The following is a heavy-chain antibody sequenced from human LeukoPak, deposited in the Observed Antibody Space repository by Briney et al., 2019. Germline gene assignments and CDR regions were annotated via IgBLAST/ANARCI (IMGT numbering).Heavy chain of an antibody. J-gene: IGHJ4*02. CDR3: ARERPYYYDSSGYYDY. V-gene: IGHV4-61*02. Sequence: PSQTLSLTCTVSGGSISSGSHYWSWIRQPAGKGLEWIGRIYTSGSTNYNPSLKSRVTISVDTSKNQFSLKLSSVTAADTAVYYCARERPYYYDSSGYYDYWGQGTLVTVSS. CDR2: IYTSGST. CDR1: GGSISSGSHY. D-gene: IGHD3-22*01.